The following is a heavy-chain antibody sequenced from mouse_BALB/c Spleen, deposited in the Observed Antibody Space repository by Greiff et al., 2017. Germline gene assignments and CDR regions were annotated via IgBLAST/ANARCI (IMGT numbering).Heavy chain of an antibody. D-gene: IGHD2-14*01. Sequence: QVQLQQSGPGLVAPSQSLSITCTVSGFSLTSYGVHWVRQPPGKGLEWLGVIWAGGSTNYNSALMSRLSISKDNSKSQVFLKMNSLQTDDTAMYYCARMRYYRYYYAMDYWGQGTSVTVSS. CDR1: GFSLTSYG. CDR2: IWAGGST. V-gene: IGHV2-9*02. J-gene: IGHJ4*01. CDR3: ARMRYYRYYYAMDY.